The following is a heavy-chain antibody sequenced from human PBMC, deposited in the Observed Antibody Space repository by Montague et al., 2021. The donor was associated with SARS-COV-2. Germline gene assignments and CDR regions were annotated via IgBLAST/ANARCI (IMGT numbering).Heavy chain of an antibody. Sequence: SETLSLTCSVSGGSISTYYWSWIRQPPGKGLEWIGWMSDSGTAKYNPSLDSRVTIRIDKSKNQFSLKLTSVTPADTAQYYCARNPDRDLLTGTTYYGLGVWGQGTTVIVSS. V-gene: IGHV4-59*01. D-gene: IGHD1-7*01. CDR2: MSDSGTA. J-gene: IGHJ6*02. CDR1: GGSISTYY. CDR3: ARNPDRDLLTGTTYYGLGV.